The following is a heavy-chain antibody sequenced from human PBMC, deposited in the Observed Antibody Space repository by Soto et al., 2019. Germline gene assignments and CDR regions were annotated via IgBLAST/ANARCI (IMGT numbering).Heavy chain of an antibody. CDR3: AIVVEGYCSSTSCPYFAY. CDR1: GGTFSSYT. J-gene: IGHJ4*02. Sequence: QVQLVQSGAEVKKPGSSVKVSCKASGGTFSSYTISWVRQAPGQGLEWMGRIIPILGIANYAQKFQGRVTINADKSTSTAYMELSSLRSEDTAVYYCAIVVEGYCSSTSCPYFAYLGQGTLVNVSS. D-gene: IGHD2-2*01. V-gene: IGHV1-69*02. CDR2: IIPILGIA.